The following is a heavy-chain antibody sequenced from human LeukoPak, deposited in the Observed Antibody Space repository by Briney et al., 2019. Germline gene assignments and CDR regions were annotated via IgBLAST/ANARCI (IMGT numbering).Heavy chain of an antibody. CDR3: ATQASGSHSYYFDY. J-gene: IGHJ4*02. V-gene: IGHV3-30*02. Sequence: QSGGSLRLSCAASGFTFSSYGMHWVRQAPGKGLEWVAFIRYDGSNKYYADSVKGRFTISRDNSKNTLYLQMNSLRAEDTAVYYCATQASGSHSYYFDYWGQGTLLTVSS. D-gene: IGHD1-26*01. CDR2: IRYDGSNK. CDR1: GFTFSSYG.